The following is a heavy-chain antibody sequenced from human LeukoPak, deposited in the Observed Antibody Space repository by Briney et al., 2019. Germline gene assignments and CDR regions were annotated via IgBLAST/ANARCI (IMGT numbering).Heavy chain of an antibody. CDR3: ARDDPPYNWNYY. Sequence: ASVKVSCKASGYTFTSYDINWVRQATGQGLEWMGWMNPNSGNTGYAQKFQGRVTMTRNTSISTAYMELSSLRSDDTAVYYCARDDPPYNWNYYWGQGTLVTVSS. D-gene: IGHD1-7*01. J-gene: IGHJ4*02. CDR1: GYTFTSYD. CDR2: MNPNSGNT. V-gene: IGHV1-8*01.